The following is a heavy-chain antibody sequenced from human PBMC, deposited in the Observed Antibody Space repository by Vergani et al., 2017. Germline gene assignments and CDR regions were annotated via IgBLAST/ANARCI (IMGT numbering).Heavy chain of an antibody. J-gene: IGHJ5*01. V-gene: IGHV4-39*01. CDR3: ARRTYYDFRFDF. Sequence: QLQLQESGPGLVKPSETLSLTCSVSGASIDRSKNYWGWIRQPPGKGLEWIGSVIYSGNTNYDPSLKSRVTISIDTSKNQFSLKLNSMTAADTAVYYCARRTYYDFRFDFWGQGILVTVSS. CDR2: VIYSGNT. CDR1: GASIDRSKNY. D-gene: IGHD3-3*01.